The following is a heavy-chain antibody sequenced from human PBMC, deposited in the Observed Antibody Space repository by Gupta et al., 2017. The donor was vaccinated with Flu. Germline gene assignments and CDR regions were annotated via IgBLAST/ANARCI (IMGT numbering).Heavy chain of an antibody. D-gene: IGHD1-1*01. CDR2: VKAGSGTT. V-gene: IGHV3-23*01. CDR1: GFTFSGHA. CDR3: TKGTTQFDS. J-gene: IGHJ4*02. Sequence: EVQLLESGGGSVQPGGSLRLSCAAPGFTFSGHAMSWLRQSPGKGLEWVSSVKAGSGTTFYADSVKGRFTISRDNSKDTLFLQMDSLRAEDTAIYYCTKGTTQFDSWGQGTLVTVSS.